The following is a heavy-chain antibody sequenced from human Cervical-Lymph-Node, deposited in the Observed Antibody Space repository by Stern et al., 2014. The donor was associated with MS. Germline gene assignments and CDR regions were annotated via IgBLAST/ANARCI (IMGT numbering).Heavy chain of an antibody. CDR3: ARERYSYGLNWFDP. CDR2: IYYSGST. V-gene: IGHV4-59*01. CDR1: GGSISSYY. Sequence: QLQLQESGPGLVKPSETLSLTCTVSGGSISSYYWSWIRQPPGKGLEWIGYIYYSGSTNYNPSLKSRVTISVDTSKNQFSLKLSSVTAADTAVYYCARERYSYGLNWFDPWGQGTLVTVSS. D-gene: IGHD5-18*01. J-gene: IGHJ5*02.